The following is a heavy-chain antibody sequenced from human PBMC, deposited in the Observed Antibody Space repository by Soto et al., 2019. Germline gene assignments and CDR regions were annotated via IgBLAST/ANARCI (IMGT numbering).Heavy chain of an antibody. CDR3: ARGRYGDY. Sequence: QVHLVQSGAEVKKPGASVKVSCKGSGYAFTTYGITWVRQAPGQGLEWMGWISAHNGNTNYAQKLKGRVTVTRDTXXXXXXXXXXXXXXXXXXXXYCARGRYGDYWGQGALVTVSS. V-gene: IGHV1-18*01. CDR1: GYAFTTYG. J-gene: IGHJ4*02. CDR2: ISAHNGNT. D-gene: IGHD1-26*01.